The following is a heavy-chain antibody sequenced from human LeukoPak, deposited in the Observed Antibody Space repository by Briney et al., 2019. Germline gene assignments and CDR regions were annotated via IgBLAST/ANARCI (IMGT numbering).Heavy chain of an antibody. CDR1: GLPFSTYE. CDR2: MSSTGDII. V-gene: IGHV3-48*03. J-gene: IGHJ4*02. Sequence: PGGSLRLSCAASGLPFSTYEMHWVRQAPGKGLEWVSYMSSTGDIIYYADSVKGRFAISRDNAKNSLYLQMDSLRAEDTAVYYCARDDGGRHTSSLDYWGQGTLVAVSS. D-gene: IGHD6-6*01. CDR3: ARDDGGRHTSSLDY.